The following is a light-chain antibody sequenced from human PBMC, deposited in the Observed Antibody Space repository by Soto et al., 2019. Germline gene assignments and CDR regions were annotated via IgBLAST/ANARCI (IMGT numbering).Light chain of an antibody. CDR3: QQCWRGPPT. CDR1: QGVGSY. V-gene: IGKV3-11*01. CDR2: DTF. J-gene: IGKJ2*01. Sequence: EIVLTQSPATLSLSPGERATLSCRASQGVGSYLVWYQQKPGQAPRLLFYDTFNMPTAIPSRFSSSGSGTDFTLTVSSLEPEDFAVYYCQQCWRGPPTFGQGTKVEIK.